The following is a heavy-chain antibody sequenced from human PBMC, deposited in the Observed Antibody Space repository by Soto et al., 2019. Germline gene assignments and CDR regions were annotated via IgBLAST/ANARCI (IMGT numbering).Heavy chain of an antibody. CDR3: ERGVGSGTYYNQYNWFDP. CDR1: GYTFTNYG. D-gene: IGHD3-10*01. CDR2: INTYNGNT. Sequence: QVQLLQSGAEVKKPGASVKVSCKASGYTFTNYGISWVRQAPGQGLEWMGWINTYNGNTNHAQKLQGRVTMTTDTSTSTDYMELRSLRSDETAVYYCERGVGSGTYYNQYNWFDPWGQGTLVTVSS. V-gene: IGHV1-18*01. J-gene: IGHJ5*02.